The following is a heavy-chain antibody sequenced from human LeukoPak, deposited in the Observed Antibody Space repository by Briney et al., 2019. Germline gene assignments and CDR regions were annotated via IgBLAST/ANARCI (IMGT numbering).Heavy chain of an antibody. Sequence: PSETLSLTCTVSGGSISSSSYYWGWIRQPPGKGLEWIGSIYYSGSTYYNPSLKSRVTISVDTSKNQFSLKLSSVTAADTAVYYCARVYLDILTGYQYYFDYWGQGTLVTVSS. J-gene: IGHJ4*02. CDR2: IYYSGST. CDR3: ARVYLDILTGYQYYFDY. CDR1: GGSISSSSYY. D-gene: IGHD3-9*01. V-gene: IGHV4-39*07.